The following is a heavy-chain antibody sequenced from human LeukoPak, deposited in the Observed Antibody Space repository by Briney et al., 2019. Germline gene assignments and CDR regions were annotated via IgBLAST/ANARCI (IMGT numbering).Heavy chain of an antibody. CDR1: GGSISSSSYY. J-gene: IGHJ3*02. Sequence: PSETLSLTCTVSGGSISSSSYYWGWIRQPPGTGLEWIGSIHYSGSTYYNPSLKSRVTISVDTSKNQFSLKLSSVTAADTAVYYCARKGYSGYDLRSAFDIWGQGTMVTVSS. V-gene: IGHV4-39*01. CDR3: ARKGYSGYDLRSAFDI. CDR2: IHYSGST. D-gene: IGHD5-12*01.